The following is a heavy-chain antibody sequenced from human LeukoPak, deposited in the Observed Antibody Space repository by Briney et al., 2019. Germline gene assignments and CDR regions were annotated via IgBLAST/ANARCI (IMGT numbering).Heavy chain of an antibody. D-gene: IGHD5-12*01. CDR1: GGSLTSYY. Sequence: SETLSLTCTVSGGSLTSYYWSWIRQPPGKGLQWIGYIYYSGSVNYNPSLKSRVTISVDTSNNQFSLKLTSVTAADTAVYYCARAGYSFATGYYFDYWGQGTLVTVSS. J-gene: IGHJ4*02. CDR3: ARAGYSFATGYYFDY. CDR2: IYYSGSV. V-gene: IGHV4-59*08.